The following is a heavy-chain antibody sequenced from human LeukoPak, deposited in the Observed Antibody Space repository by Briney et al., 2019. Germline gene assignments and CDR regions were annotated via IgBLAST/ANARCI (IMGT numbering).Heavy chain of an antibody. J-gene: IGHJ4*02. CDR3: ARHVFSYGNFFDY. CDR1: GGSFSGYY. CDR2: INHSGST. D-gene: IGHD5-18*01. Sequence: SETLSLTCAVYGGSFSGYYWSWIRQPPGKGLEWIGEINHSGSTNYNPSLKSRVTISVDTSKNQFSLKLSSVTAADTAVYYCARHVFSYGNFFDYWGQGTLVTVSS. V-gene: IGHV4-34*01.